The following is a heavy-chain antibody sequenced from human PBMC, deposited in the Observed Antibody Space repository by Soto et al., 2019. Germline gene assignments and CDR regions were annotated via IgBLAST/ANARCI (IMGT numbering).Heavy chain of an antibody. D-gene: IGHD4-17*01. CDR1: GGTFSSYT. J-gene: IGHJ6*03. CDR2: IIPILGIA. V-gene: IGHV1-69*04. CDR3: ARDSGDYDNYYYYYMDV. Sequence: SVKVSCKASGGTFSSYTISWVRQAPGQGLEWMGRIIPILGIANYAQKFQGRVTITADKSTSTAYMELSSLRSEDTAVYYCARDSGDYDNYYYYYMDVWGKGTTVNVS.